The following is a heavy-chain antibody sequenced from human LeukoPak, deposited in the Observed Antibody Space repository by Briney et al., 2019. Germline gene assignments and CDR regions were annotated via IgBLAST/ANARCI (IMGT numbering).Heavy chain of an antibody. V-gene: IGHV4-39*02. CDR3: ATSVYSSGWHPFFDY. CDR1: GDSISNHNYF. D-gene: IGHD6-19*01. Sequence: SKTLSLTCTVSGDSISNHNYFWGWIRQPPGKGLEWIGSIHYIGSTYFNLSLKSRVTVSVDTSKNHFSLKLSSVTAADTAVYYCATSVYSSGWHPFFDYWGQGAPVTVSS. CDR2: IHYIGST. J-gene: IGHJ4*02.